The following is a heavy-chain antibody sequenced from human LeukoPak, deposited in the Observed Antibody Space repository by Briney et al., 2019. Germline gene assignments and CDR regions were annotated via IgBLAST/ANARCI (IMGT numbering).Heavy chain of an antibody. CDR3: AKGGYCSGGSCPTPVPLDY. CDR2: IKQDGSEK. J-gene: IGHJ4*02. CDR1: GFTFSTYW. D-gene: IGHD2-15*01. Sequence: GGSLRLSCAASGFTFSTYWMTWVRQAPGKGLEWVANIKQDGSEKYYADSVKGRFTISRDNSKNTLYLQMNSLRAEDTAVYYCAKGGYCSGGSCPTPVPLDYWGQGTLVTVSS. V-gene: IGHV3-7*01.